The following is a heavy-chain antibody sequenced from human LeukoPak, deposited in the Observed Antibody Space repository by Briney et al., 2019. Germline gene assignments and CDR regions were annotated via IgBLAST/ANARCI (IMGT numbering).Heavy chain of an antibody. V-gene: IGHV4-34*01. D-gene: IGHD3-16*01. CDR1: GGSFSGYY. CDR2: IYYSGST. J-gene: IGHJ4*02. CDR3: ARHYGP. Sequence: KPSETLSLTCAVYGGSFSGYYWSWIRQPPGKGLEWIGSIYYSGSTYYNPSLKSRVTISADTSKNQFSLKLNSVTATDTAVYYCARHYGPWGQGTLVTVSS.